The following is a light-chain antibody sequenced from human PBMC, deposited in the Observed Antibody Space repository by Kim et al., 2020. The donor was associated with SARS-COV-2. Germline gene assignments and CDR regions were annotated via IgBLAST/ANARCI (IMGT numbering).Light chain of an antibody. CDR3: QQYDSAPLT. CDR1: QSVLYSSNNKNN. CDR2: WAA. V-gene: IGKV4-1*01. J-gene: IGKJ4*01. Sequence: TTINCKSHQSVLYSSNNKNNLAWYQQKPGQPPKLLNYWAATRESGVPDRFSGSGSGTDFTLTIRSLQAEDVAFYYCQQYDSAPLTFGGGTKVDIK.